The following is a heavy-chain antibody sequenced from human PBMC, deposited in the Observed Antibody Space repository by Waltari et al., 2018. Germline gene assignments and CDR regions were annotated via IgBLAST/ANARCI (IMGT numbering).Heavy chain of an antibody. CDR1: GGSFRVYY. Sequence: QVQLQQWGAGLFKPSETLSLTCAFYGGSFRVYYWCWIRQPPGKGLEWIGELSQSGRTNHNRGNKSRGTISEGRSKNKFNPNMSSVTAEETAVYYGARAWVSRMLGAPSAYDSWGQGTIVTVS. D-gene: IGHD1-26*01. V-gene: IGHV4-34*01. J-gene: IGHJ3*02. CDR3: ARAWVSRMLGAPSAYDS. CDR2: LSQSGRT.